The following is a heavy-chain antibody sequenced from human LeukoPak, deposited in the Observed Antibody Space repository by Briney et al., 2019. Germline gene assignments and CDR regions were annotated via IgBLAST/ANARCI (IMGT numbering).Heavy chain of an antibody. J-gene: IGHJ5*02. CDR1: GYTFTNYY. CDR3: ARDEGESGSYLGAIVDP. D-gene: IGHD1-26*01. Sequence: VASVKVSCTASGYTFTNYYMHWVRQAPGQGLEWMGIINPSGGSTSYAQKFQGRVTMTRDMSTSTVYMELSSLRAEDTAVYYCARDEGESGSYLGAIVDPWGQGTLVTVSS. V-gene: IGHV1-46*01. CDR2: INPSGGST.